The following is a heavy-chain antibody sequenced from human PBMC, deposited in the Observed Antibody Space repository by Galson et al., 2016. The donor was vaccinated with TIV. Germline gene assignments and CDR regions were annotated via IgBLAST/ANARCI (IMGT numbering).Heavy chain of an antibody. Sequence: PALVKPTQTLTLTCTFSGFSLNTDGMCVNWIPQPPGKALEWLARIDWDDDKSYTSSLKTRLTISKDTSKNQVVLTMTNMDPVDTATYYCARISGYYDSSGHYIPRSFDYWGQGTLVTVSS. CDR2: IDWDDDK. J-gene: IGHJ4*02. CDR1: GFSLNTDGMC. D-gene: IGHD3-22*01. V-gene: IGHV2-70*11. CDR3: ARISGYYDSSGHYIPRSFDY.